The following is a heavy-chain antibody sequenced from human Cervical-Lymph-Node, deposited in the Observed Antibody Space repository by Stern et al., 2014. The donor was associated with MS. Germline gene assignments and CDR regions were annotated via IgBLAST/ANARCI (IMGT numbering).Heavy chain of an antibody. J-gene: IGHJ6*02. D-gene: IGHD6-13*01. CDR3: VNWVFKDHGMDV. V-gene: IGHV3-30*18. Sequence: VQLVESGGAVVQPGRSLRLSCAASGFSFSSYGIHWVRQAPGKGLEWMAVISYHGSEKHYANSVKGRFAISRDNSKNTLYLQMNSLRGDDTGVYYCVNWVFKDHGMDVWGQGTTVTVSS. CDR1: GFSFSSYG. CDR2: ISYHGSEK.